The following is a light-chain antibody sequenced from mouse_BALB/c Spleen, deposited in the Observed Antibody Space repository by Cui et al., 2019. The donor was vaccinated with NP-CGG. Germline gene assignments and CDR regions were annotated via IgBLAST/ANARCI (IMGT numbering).Light chain of an antibody. CDR1: TGAVTTINY. Sequence: QAVLTKESAPTTSPGEQVTPTCRPSTGAVTTINYANWVQEKPDHLFTGLIGGTNNRAPGVPARFSGSLIGDKAALTITGAQTEDEAIYFCALWYSNHWVFGGGTKLTVL. CDR3: ALWYSNHWV. J-gene: IGLJ1*01. V-gene: IGLV1*01. CDR2: GTN.